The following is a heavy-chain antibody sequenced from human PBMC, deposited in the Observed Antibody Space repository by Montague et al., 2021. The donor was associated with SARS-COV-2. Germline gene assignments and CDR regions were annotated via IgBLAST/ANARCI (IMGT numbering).Heavy chain of an antibody. Sequence: CAIFGDSVSSNTVAWNWFRQSPSRGPGWLGRTYYRSKWYNDYAVSMQSRVTINPDTSKNQFSLHVNSVTPEDTAVYYCARDSEYSIDYWGQGTTVTVSS. CDR1: GDSVSSNTVA. J-gene: IGHJ4*02. D-gene: IGHD6-6*01. CDR3: ARDSEYSIDY. V-gene: IGHV6-1*01. CDR2: TYYRSKWYN.